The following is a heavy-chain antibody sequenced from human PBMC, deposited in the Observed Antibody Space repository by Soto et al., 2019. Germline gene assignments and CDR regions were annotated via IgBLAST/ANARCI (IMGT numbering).Heavy chain of an antibody. CDR1: GFTFSSYW. CDR2: NNSDGSST. D-gene: IGHD3-16*01. V-gene: IGHV3-74*01. CDR3: ARVLGDAFDI. J-gene: IGHJ3*02. Sequence: GGSLRLSCAASGFTFSSYWMHWVRQAPGKGLVWVSRNNSDGSSTSYADSVKGRFTISRDNAKNTLYLQMNSLRAEDTAVYYCARVLGDAFDIWGQGTMVTVSS.